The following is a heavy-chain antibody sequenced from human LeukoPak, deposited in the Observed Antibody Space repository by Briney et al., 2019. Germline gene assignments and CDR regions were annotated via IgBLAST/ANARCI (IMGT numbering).Heavy chain of an antibody. J-gene: IGHJ3*02. CDR2: INHSGST. D-gene: IGHD3-10*01. Sequence: SDTLSLTCAVYGGSFSGYYWSWLRQPPGKGLEWIGEINHSGSTNYNPSLKRRVTISVDKSKNQFSLKLSSVPAADTAVYYCAISYSACDMWGQGTMVSVSS. V-gene: IGHV4-34*01. CDR1: GGSFSGYY. CDR3: AISYSACDM.